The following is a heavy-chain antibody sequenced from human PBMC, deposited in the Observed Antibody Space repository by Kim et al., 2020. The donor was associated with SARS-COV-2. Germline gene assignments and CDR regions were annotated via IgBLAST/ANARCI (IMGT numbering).Heavy chain of an antibody. D-gene: IGHD5-12*01. CDR3: ARNGYSTYFLDH. CDR2: K. Sequence: KNYADSVQGRFTILRDKSKNTLYLQMNSLRPEETAVYYCARNGYSTYFLDHWGQGTLVTVSP. V-gene: IGHV3-30*01. J-gene: IGHJ4*02.